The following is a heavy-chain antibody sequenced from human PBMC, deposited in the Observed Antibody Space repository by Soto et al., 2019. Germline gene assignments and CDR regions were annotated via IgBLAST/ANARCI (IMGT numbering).Heavy chain of an antibody. D-gene: IGHD7-27*01. V-gene: IGHV4-39*01. J-gene: IGHJ4*02. CDR2: NYYSGTS. Sequence: QLQLQESGPGLVRPSETLFLTCTVSGGSISNSFYYWGWIRQPPGKGLEWIGSNYYSGTSYYNPSLKSRVTISIDMSGDQFSLRLTSMTAADTAVYYCARGRGRAWDFDYWGRGTLVTVSS. CDR1: GGSISNSFYY. CDR3: ARGRGRAWDFDY.